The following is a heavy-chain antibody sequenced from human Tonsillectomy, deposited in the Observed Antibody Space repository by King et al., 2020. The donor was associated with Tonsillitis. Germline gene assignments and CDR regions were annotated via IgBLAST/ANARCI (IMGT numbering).Heavy chain of an antibody. D-gene: IGHD6-13*01. J-gene: IGHJ4*02. Sequence: VQLVQSGAEVKKPGASVKVSCKASGYTFTSYYMHWVRQAPGQGLEWMGIINPSGGSTSYAQKFQGRVTMTRDTSTSTVYMELSSLRSEDTAVYYCAREAYSSSWYSPDPFDYWGQGTLVTVSS. V-gene: IGHV1-46*03. CDR2: INPSGGST. CDR3: AREAYSSSWYSPDPFDY. CDR1: GYTFTSYY.